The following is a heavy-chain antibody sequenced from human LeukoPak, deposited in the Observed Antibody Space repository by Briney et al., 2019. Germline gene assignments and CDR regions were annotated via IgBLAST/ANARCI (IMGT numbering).Heavy chain of an antibody. CDR3: ARDAPGGLHVRSYYYYYMDV. CDR2: IIPIFGTA. J-gene: IGHJ6*03. D-gene: IGHD4-11*01. CDR1: GGTFSSYA. V-gene: IGHV1-69*05. Sequence: GASVKVSCKASGGTFSSYAISWVRQAPGQGLEWMGGIIPIFGTANYAQKFQGRVTITTDESTSTAYMELSSLRSEDTAVYYCARDAPGGLHVRSYYYYYMDVWGKGTTVTVSS.